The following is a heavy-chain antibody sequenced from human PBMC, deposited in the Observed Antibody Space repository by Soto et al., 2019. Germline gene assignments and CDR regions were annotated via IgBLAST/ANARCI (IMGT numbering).Heavy chain of an antibody. V-gene: IGHV4-59*01. J-gene: IGHJ4*02. D-gene: IGHD2-15*01. CDR2: IYYSGSP. CDR1: GGSINNYY. CDR3: ARAGAATLSDY. Sequence: QVQLQESGPGLVKPSETLSLTCSVSGGSINNYYCSWIRQPPGKGLEWIGYIYYSGSPNYNPSLKSRVTISVDTSKNQFSLNLSSVTAADTPVYYCARAGAATLSDYWGQGTLVTVSS.